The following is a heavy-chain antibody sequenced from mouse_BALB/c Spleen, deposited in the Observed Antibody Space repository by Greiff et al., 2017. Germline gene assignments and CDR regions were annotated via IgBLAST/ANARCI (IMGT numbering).Heavy chain of an antibody. CDR3: ARGVYYDYDAWFAY. Sequence: EVKLVESGAELVKPGASVKLSCTASGFNIKDTYMHWVKQRPEQGLEWIGRIDPANGNTKYDPKFQGKATITADTSSNTAYLQLSSLTSEDTAVYYCARGVYYDYDAWFAYWGQGTLVTVSA. D-gene: IGHD2-4*01. V-gene: IGHV14-3*02. CDR1: GFNIKDTY. J-gene: IGHJ3*01. CDR2: IDPANGNT.